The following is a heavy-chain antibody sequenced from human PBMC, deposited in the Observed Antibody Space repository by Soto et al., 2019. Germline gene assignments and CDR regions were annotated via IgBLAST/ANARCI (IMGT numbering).Heavy chain of an antibody. Sequence: EVQLVESGGDLVQPGGSLRLSCAASGVTCSTSSMNWVRQAPGKGLEWVSYIGSGSDPIYYADSVKGRFTISRDNAKNSLYLQMNSLTADDSAVYYCARGSTSVGYDYWGQGTLVTVSS. CDR3: ARGSTSVGYDY. D-gene: IGHD1-26*01. CDR2: IGSGSDPI. J-gene: IGHJ4*02. V-gene: IGHV3-48*01. CDR1: GVTCSTSS.